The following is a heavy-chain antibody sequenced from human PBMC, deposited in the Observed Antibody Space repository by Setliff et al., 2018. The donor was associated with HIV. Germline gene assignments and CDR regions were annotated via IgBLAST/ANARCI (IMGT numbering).Heavy chain of an antibody. V-gene: IGHV1-18*01. J-gene: IGHJ3*01. Sequence: ASVKVSCKASGYRFSSYGITWVRHAPGQGLEWMGWINVHNGDTKFAQRFQDRLTMTTATSTTTAYMDLRSLRSDDTAVYYCARGLPADGYAFDLWGQGTMVTVSS. CDR3: ARGLPADGYAFDL. CDR1: GYRFSSYG. CDR2: INVHNGDT. D-gene: IGHD6-13*01.